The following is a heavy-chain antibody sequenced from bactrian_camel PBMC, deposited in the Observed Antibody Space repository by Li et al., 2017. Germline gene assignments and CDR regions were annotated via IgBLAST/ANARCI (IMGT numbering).Heavy chain of an antibody. D-gene: IGHD6*01. Sequence: VQLVESGGNLVQPGGSLRLSCAASGFPFSGHVMTWLRQPPGQDLQWVSSIDGTGNAYYTASVKGRFTISHDNAKNTLYLQMNSLKPGDTAVYYCAAGDPALNGPTYGGGCLGGAYNYWGQGTQVTVS. CDR1: GFPFSGHV. CDR2: IDGTGNA. V-gene: IGHV3S10*01. CDR3: AAGDPALNGPTYGGGCLGGAYNY. J-gene: IGHJ4*01.